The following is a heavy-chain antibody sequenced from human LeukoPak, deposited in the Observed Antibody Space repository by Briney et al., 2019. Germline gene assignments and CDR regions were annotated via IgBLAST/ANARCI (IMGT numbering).Heavy chain of an antibody. V-gene: IGHV3-7*01. CDR3: AREDGYCSGGNCYSYFDS. J-gene: IGHJ4*02. CDR1: GFTFSHFW. CDR2: IKKTGSET. Sequence: GGSLRLSCAASGFTFSHFWMSWVRQAPGKGLEWVAYIKKTGSETYYVDSVKGRFTITRDNTRNSLFPQMYSLRAEDTAVYFCAREDGYCSGGNCYSYFDSWGQGTLVTVSS. D-gene: IGHD2-15*01.